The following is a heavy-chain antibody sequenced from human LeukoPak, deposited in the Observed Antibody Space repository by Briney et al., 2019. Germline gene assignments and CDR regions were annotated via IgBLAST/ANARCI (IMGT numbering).Heavy chain of an antibody. CDR3: ATPRKHSGRSGAWYFDL. CDR2: ISSGGSTI. V-gene: IGHV3-11*01. Sequence: PGGSLRLSCAASGFTFSDYYMSWIRQAPGKGLEWVSYISSGGSTIYYADSVKGRFTISRDNAKNSLYLQMNSLRAEDTAVYYCATPRKHSGRSGAWYFDLWGRGTLVTVSS. J-gene: IGHJ2*01. CDR1: GFTFSDYY. D-gene: IGHD1-26*01.